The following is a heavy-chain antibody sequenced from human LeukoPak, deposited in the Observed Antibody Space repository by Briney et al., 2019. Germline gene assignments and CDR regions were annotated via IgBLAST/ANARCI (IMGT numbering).Heavy chain of an antibody. Sequence: PSETLSLTCTVSGDSVSSYYWNWIRQPPGKGLEWIGYIYYSGSTNYNPSLKSRVTISVDASKNQFSLKLSSVTAADTAVYYCARGEVDTAIGPDYWGQGTLVTVSS. CDR3: ARGEVDTAIGPDY. J-gene: IGHJ4*02. V-gene: IGHV4-59*02. CDR2: IYYSGST. CDR1: GDSVSSYY. D-gene: IGHD5-18*01.